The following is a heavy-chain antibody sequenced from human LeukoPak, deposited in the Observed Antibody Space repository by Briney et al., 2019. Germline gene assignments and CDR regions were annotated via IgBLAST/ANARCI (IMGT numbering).Heavy chain of an antibody. CDR3: ARVKDPGGYYYYYYMDI. V-gene: IGHV4-39*07. J-gene: IGHJ6*03. Sequence: SETLSLTCTVSGGSISSSGYYWGWIRQPPGKGLEWIGEINHSGSTNYNPSLKSRVTISVDTSKNQFSLKVSSVTAADTAVYYCARVKDPGGYYYYYYMDIWGKGTTVTISS. CDR2: INHSGST. D-gene: IGHD3-16*01. CDR1: GGSISSSGYY.